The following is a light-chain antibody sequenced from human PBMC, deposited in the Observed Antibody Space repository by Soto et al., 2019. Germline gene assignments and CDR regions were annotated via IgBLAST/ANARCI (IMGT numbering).Light chain of an antibody. CDR1: QSISTW. V-gene: IGKV1-5*01. CDR2: DAS. J-gene: IGKJ2*01. Sequence: DIQMTQSPSTLSASVGDRVTITCRASQSISTWLAWYQQKPGKAPKLLIYDASSLESAVPSRFSGSGSGTEFTLTISSLQPEDFASYYCQQYGSSSYTFGQGTKLEIK. CDR3: QQYGSSSYT.